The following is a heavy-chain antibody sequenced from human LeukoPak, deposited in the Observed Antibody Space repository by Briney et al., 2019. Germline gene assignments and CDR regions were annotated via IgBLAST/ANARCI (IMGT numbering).Heavy chain of an antibody. CDR3: ARDQYYGSGSYYNGGDY. CDR2: IIPIFGTA. CDR1: GGTFSSYA. J-gene: IGHJ4*02. Sequence: SVKVSCKASGGTFSSYAISWVRQAPGQGLEWMGGIIPIFGTANYAQKFQGRVTITADNSTSTAYMELSSLRSGDTAVYYCARDQYYGSGSYYNGGDYWGQGTLVTVSS. D-gene: IGHD3-10*01. V-gene: IGHV1-69*06.